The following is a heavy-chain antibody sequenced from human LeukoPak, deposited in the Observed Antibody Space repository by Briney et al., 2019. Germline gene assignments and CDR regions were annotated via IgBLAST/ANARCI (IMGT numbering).Heavy chain of an antibody. V-gene: IGHV1-69*04. CDR3: ARGYSSGWNWFDP. Sequence: SVKVSCKASGDNFSSYVITWVRQAPGQGLEWMGRIIPTLDVANFAQKFKGRVTITADKSTNTAHLELSSLRSEDTAVYYCARGYSSGWNWFDPWGQGTLVTVSS. J-gene: IGHJ5*02. D-gene: IGHD6-19*01. CDR1: GDNFSSYV. CDR2: IIPTLDVA.